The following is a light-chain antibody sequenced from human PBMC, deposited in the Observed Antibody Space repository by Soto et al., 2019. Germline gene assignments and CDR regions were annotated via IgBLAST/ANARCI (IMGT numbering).Light chain of an antibody. J-gene: IGKJ3*01. CDR2: AAS. Sequence: AIQMTQSPSSLSPSLGERVTITCRASQGIRNDLDWFQQKPGKAPKLLIYAASNLQSGVPARFSGSGSGTDFTLTISSLQPEDFATYYCLQKYFYPFTFGPGTKVDIK. CDR3: LQKYFYPFT. V-gene: IGKV1-6*01. CDR1: QGIRND.